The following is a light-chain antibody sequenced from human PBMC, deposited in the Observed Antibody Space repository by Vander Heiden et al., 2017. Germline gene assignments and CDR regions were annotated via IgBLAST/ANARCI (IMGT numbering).Light chain of an antibody. Sequence: EIVLTQSPGTLSLFPGERATLSCRASQSVSGSYVAWYQQKGGQPPRLLILGASTRATGIPDRFSGSGSGTDFTLTISRLEPEDFAVFYCQQYGSSPLTFGGGTKVEMK. CDR3: QQYGSSPLT. V-gene: IGKV3-20*01. CDR1: QSVSGSY. J-gene: IGKJ4*01. CDR2: GAS.